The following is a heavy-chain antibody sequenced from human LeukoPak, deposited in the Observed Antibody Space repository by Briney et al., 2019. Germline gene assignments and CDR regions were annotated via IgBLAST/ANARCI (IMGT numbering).Heavy chain of an antibody. CDR2: IYHSGST. CDR1: GGSIRSSYYY. D-gene: IGHD6-6*01. CDR3: ARAPRIAARPPYFDY. Sequence: SETLSLTCTVSGGSIRSSYYYWGWIRQPPGKGLEWIGEIYHSGSTNYDPSLKSRVTISVDKSKNQFSLKLSSVTAADTAVYYCARAPRIAARPPYFDYWGQGTLVTVSS. V-gene: IGHV4-39*07. J-gene: IGHJ4*02.